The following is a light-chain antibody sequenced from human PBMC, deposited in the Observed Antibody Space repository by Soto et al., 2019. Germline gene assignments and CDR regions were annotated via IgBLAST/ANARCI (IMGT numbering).Light chain of an antibody. J-gene: IGKJ1*01. CDR3: QQYGSSPGT. CDR2: GAS. V-gene: IGKV3-20*01. CDR1: QSVSSSY. Sequence: IVLAQSPGTLSLSPGERTTLSCRGSQSVSSSYLAWYQQKPGQAPRLLIYGASSRATGIPDRFSGSGSGTDFTLTISRLEPEDFAVYYCQQYGSSPGTFGQGTKVDIK.